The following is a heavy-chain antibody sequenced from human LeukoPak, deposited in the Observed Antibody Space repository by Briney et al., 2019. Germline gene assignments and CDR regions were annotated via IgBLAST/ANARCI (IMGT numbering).Heavy chain of an antibody. V-gene: IGHV3-48*01. J-gene: IGHJ4*02. CDR1: GFTFSSYS. D-gene: IGHD3-22*01. CDR2: ISSSSTTI. Sequence: PGGSLRLSCAASGFTFSSYSMMWVRQAPGKGLEWVSYISSSSTTIHYADSVKGRFTISRDNAKNTLYLQINSLRAEDTAVYYCARAFSSVVITFFDYWGQGTLVTVSS. CDR3: ARAFSSVVITFFDY.